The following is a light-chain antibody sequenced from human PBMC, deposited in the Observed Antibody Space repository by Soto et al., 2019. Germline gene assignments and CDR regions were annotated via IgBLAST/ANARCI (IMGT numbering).Light chain of an antibody. V-gene: IGKV3-20*01. J-gene: IGKJ1*01. CDR3: HQYGISPPT. CDR1: QSVSGSD. CDR2: GVS. Sequence: EVVLTQSPGTLSLSPGERATLSCRASQSVSGSDLAWYQQKPGQAPRLLISGVSNRATGTPDRFSGSGSGTDFTLTISSLEPEDFAVFYCHQYGISPPTFGPGTKVEL.